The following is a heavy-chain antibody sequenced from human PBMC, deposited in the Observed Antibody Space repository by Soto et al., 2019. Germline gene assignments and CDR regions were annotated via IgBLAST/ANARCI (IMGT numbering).Heavy chain of an antibody. V-gene: IGHV1-69*01. CDR1: GGTISRYT. D-gene: IGHD3-22*01. Sequence: QVQRVQSGPEVKKPGSSVKVSCKASGGTISRYTINWVRQAPGQGLEWMGGITPMFGKPNYAQMFQSRVTITADESTSTGYMELRGLRSDDTAVYYCARDGALYDSSAYYFLYWGQGTLVADSS. CDR3: ARDGALYDSSAYYFLY. J-gene: IGHJ4*02. CDR2: ITPMFGKP.